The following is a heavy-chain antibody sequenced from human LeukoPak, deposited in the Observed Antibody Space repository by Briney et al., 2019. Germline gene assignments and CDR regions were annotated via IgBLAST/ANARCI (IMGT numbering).Heavy chain of an antibody. J-gene: IGHJ6*03. D-gene: IGHD6-6*01. Sequence: SVKVSCKASGGTFSSYAISWVRQAPGQGLEWMGRIIPILGIANYAQKFQGRVTITADKSTSTAYMELSSLRSEDTAVYYCARGGSSSSRFRNYYYYMDVWGKGTTVTVSS. CDR1: GGTFSSYA. V-gene: IGHV1-69*04. CDR3: ARGGSSSSRFRNYYYYMDV. CDR2: IIPILGIA.